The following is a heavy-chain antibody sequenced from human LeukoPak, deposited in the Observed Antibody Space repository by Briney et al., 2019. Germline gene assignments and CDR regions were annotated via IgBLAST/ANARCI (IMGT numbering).Heavy chain of an antibody. CDR1: GYSISSGYY. V-gene: IGHV4-38-2*02. CDR2: IYHIGST. J-gene: IGHJ4*02. Sequence: PSETLSLTCTVSGYSISSGYYWGWIRQPPGKGLEWIGCIYHIGSTYYNPSLKSRVTISVDTSKNQFSLKLSSVTAADTAVYYCARVIEWIQLWLPPFDYWGQGTLVTVSS. D-gene: IGHD5-18*01. CDR3: ARVIEWIQLWLPPFDY.